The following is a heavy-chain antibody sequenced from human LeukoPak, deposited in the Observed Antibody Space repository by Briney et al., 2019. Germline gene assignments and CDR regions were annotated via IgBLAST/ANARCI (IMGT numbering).Heavy chain of an antibody. J-gene: IGHJ6*02. Sequence: GGSLRLSCAASGVTFSSYAMHWVRQAPGKGLEYVSAISSNGGSTYYANSVKGRFTISRDNSKNTLYLQMGSLRAEDMAVYYCAREDSSGYYPYYYYGMDVWGQGTTVTVSS. V-gene: IGHV3-64*01. CDR2: ISSNGGST. D-gene: IGHD3-22*01. CDR3: AREDSSGYYPYYYYGMDV. CDR1: GVTFSSYA.